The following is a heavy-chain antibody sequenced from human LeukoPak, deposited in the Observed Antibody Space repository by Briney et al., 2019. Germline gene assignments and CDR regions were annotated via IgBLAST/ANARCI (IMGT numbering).Heavy chain of an antibody. CDR3: ARADNFLSDYYDSSGYYDY. D-gene: IGHD3-22*01. J-gene: IGHJ4*02. V-gene: IGHV3-7*03. CDR2: IKQDGSEK. CDR1: GFTFSSYW. Sequence: GGSLRLSCAASGFTFSSYWMSWVRQAPGKGLEWVANIKQDGSEKYYVDSVKGRFTISRDNAKNSLYLQMNSLRAEDTAVYYCARADNFLSDYYDSSGYYDYWGQGTLVTVSS.